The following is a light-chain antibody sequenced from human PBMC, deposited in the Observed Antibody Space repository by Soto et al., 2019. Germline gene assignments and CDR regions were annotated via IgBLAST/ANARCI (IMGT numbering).Light chain of an antibody. CDR1: SSDVGGYNY. J-gene: IGLJ3*02. Sequence: QSALTQPASVSGSPGQSITISCTGTSSDVGGYNYVSWYQQYPGKAPKLMIYEVTNRPSGVSSRFSGSKSGNTASLTISGLQAEDEADYYCISYTSSSTWVFGGGTKLTV. CDR2: EVT. V-gene: IGLV2-14*01. CDR3: ISYTSSSTWV.